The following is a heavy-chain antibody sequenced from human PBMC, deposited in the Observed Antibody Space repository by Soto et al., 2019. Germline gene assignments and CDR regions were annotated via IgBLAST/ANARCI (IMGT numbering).Heavy chain of an antibody. CDR3: ARMATFGSLNWFDP. CDR2: MNPGSGDT. CDR1: GYSFTNND. J-gene: IGHJ5*02. D-gene: IGHD3-16*01. Sequence: GASVKVSCKASGYSFTNNDVIWVRQATGQGLEWMGWMNPGSGDTGYAQKFQGRVTMTRDISIATAYMELSSLRSDDTAIYYCARMATFGSLNWFDPWGQGTLVTGS. V-gene: IGHV1-8*01.